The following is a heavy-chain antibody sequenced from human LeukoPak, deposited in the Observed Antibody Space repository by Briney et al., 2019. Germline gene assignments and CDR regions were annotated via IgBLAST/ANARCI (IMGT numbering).Heavy chain of an antibody. D-gene: IGHD3-22*01. CDR1: GGTFSSYA. CDR3: ARMMLYYYDRGGDYYYMDV. Sequence: ASVKVSCKACGGTFSSYAISWMRQAPGQGLEWLAGIIPIFGTANYAQKFEGRVTITADESTSTAYMELSSLRSEDTAVYYCARMMLYYYDRGGDYYYMDVWGKGSTVTVSS. CDR2: IIPIFGTA. V-gene: IGHV1-69*01. J-gene: IGHJ6*03.